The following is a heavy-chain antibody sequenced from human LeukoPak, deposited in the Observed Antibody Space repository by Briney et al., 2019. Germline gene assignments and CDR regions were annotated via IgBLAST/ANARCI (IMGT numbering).Heavy chain of an antibody. CDR1: GFTFGGYG. D-gene: IGHD6-13*01. J-gene: IGHJ5*02. V-gene: IGHV3-23*01. CDR2: IEGNGGST. CDR3: AKTQAAIGKAWFDP. Sequence: GGSLRLSCAASGFTFGGYGMRWVRQAPGKGLEWVSGIEGNGGSTYYADSVRGRFTISRDNSKNTLYLQMNSLRAEDMAVYYCAKTQAAIGKAWFDPWGQGTLVTVSS.